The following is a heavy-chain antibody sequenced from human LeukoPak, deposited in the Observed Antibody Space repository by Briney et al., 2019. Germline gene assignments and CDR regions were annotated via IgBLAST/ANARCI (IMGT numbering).Heavy chain of an antibody. V-gene: IGHV1-8*03. CDR1: GYTFTSYD. Sequence: ASVKVSCKASGYTFTSYDINWVRQATGQGLEWMGWMNPSSGNTGYAQKFQGRVTITRNTSISTAYMELSSLRSEDTAVYYCARGAGYDFWSGYYSGLNYWGQGTLVTVSS. CDR3: ARGAGYDFWSGYYSGLNY. J-gene: IGHJ4*02. D-gene: IGHD3-3*01. CDR2: MNPSSGNT.